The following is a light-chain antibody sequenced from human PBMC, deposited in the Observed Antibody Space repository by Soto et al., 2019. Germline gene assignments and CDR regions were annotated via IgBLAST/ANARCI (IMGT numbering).Light chain of an antibody. J-gene: IGLJ2*01. V-gene: IGLV1-51*01. CDR2: DNN. Sequence: QSVLTQPPSVSAAPGQKVTISCSGSSSNIGNNYVSWYQQLPGTAPKLLIYDNNNRPSWIPDRFSGSKSGTSATLGITGLQTGDEADYYCGTWDSSLSAGVFGGGTKLTVL. CDR3: GTWDSSLSAGV. CDR1: SSNIGNNY.